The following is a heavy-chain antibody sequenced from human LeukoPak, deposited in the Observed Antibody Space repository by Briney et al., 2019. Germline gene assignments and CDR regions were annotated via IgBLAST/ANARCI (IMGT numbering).Heavy chain of an antibody. CDR3: AREGNVYGYGMDV. D-gene: IGHD2/OR15-2a*01. V-gene: IGHV3-66*01. CDR1: GFTVSSKY. Sequence: GGSLRLSCAASGFTVSSKYMSWVRQAPGKGLEWVSVIYSGGNTYYADSVRGRFTISRDNSRNTLYLQMNSLRAEDTALYYCAREGNVYGYGMDVWGQGTTVTVSS. CDR2: IYSGGNT. J-gene: IGHJ6*02.